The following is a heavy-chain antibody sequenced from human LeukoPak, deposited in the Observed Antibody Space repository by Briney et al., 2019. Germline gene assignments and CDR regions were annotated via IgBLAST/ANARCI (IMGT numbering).Heavy chain of an antibody. CDR2: MNPDGSKI. V-gene: IGHV3-7*01. CDR1: GFSFSDSW. CDR3: ARDPLNGALDI. J-gene: IGHJ3*02. Sequence: GGSLRLSCSASGFSFSDSWMSWVRHVPGKGLEWLADMNPDGSKIVYVDSVKGRFTTSRNNAKNSLFLQMDGLRAEDTAVYFCARDPLNGALDIWGQGTLVTVSS.